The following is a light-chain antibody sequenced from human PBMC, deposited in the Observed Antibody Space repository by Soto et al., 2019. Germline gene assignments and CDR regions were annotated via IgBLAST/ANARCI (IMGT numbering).Light chain of an antibody. Sequence: EIQLTQAPCLQTACVAPRAPITSRASHDISTYLAWYQQKPGKAPKLMIYEASTLQSGVPSRFSGSGSGTEFTLTISCRLPEDFAPYHCQLLNIFLFTFGQGTRLEIK. J-gene: IGKJ5*01. CDR1: HDISTY. CDR3: QLLNIFLFT. CDR2: EAS. V-gene: IGKV1-9*01.